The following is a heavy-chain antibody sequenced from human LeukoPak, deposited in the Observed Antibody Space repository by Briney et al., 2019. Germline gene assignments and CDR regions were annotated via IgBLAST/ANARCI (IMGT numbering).Heavy chain of an antibody. Sequence: ASVKVSSKASGYTFTGYFMHWVRQAPGQGLEWMGWIKTNSGGTKYAQKFQGRVTMTRDTSISTAYMELTRLRSDDTAVYYCAREEAATPSDFDYWGQGTLVTVSS. V-gene: IGHV1-2*02. J-gene: IGHJ4*02. D-gene: IGHD6-25*01. CDR1: GYTFTGYF. CDR2: IKTNSGGT. CDR3: AREEAATPSDFDY.